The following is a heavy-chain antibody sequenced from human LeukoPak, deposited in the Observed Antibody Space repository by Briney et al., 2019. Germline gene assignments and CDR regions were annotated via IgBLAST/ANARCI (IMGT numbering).Heavy chain of an antibody. J-gene: IGHJ3*02. CDR2: ISTTSAYT. V-gene: IGHV3-11*03. CDR1: GFTFSDYY. D-gene: IGHD1-20*01. Sequence: GGSLRLSCAASGFTFSDYYMSWIRQAPGKGLEWVSHISTTSAYTNYADSVKGRFTIFRDNAKSSVYLQMNSLRAEDTAVYYCARPRGITGRIEDKDAFDIWGQGTMVTVSS. CDR3: ARPRGITGRIEDKDAFDI.